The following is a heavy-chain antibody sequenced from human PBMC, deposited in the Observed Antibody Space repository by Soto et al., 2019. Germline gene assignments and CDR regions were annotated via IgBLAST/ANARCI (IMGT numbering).Heavy chain of an antibody. Sequence: AASVKVSCKASGYTFTSFGISWVRQARGQRLEWIGWIVVGSGNTNYAQKFQERVTITRDMSTSTAYMELSSLRSEDTAVYYCAADHGDYVAFAYWGQGTLVTVSS. D-gene: IGHD4-17*01. CDR2: IVVGSGNT. CDR3: AADHGDYVAFAY. J-gene: IGHJ4*02. CDR1: GYTFTSFG. V-gene: IGHV1-58*02.